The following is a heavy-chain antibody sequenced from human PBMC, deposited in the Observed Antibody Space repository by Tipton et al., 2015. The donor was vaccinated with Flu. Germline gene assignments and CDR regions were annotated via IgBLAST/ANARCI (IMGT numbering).Heavy chain of an antibody. V-gene: IGHV3-43*02. J-gene: IGHJ6*02. CDR3: AQPLVRGIMITPYYGIDV. Sequence: SLRLSCAASGFTFGDYAMHWVRQAPGKGLEWVSLISGDGTITFYAESVKDRFTISRDNSKNSLFLQLNSLRAEDTALYYCAQPLVRGIMITPYYGIDVWGQGTAVTVSS. CDR2: ISGDGTIT. D-gene: IGHD3-10*01. CDR1: GFTFGDYA.